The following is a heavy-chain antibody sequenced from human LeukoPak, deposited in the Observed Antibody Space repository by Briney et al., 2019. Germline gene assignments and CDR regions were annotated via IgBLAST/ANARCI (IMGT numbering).Heavy chain of an antibody. CDR2: IYYSGST. Sequence: PSETLSLTCTVSGGSISSSSYYWGWIRQPPGKGLEWIGSIYYSGSTNYNPSLKSRVTISVDTSKNQFSLKLSSVTAADTAVYYCARETTVVTPGRSDVFDIWGQGTMVTVSS. V-gene: IGHV4-39*07. CDR3: ARETTVVTPGRSDVFDI. CDR1: GGSISSSSYY. J-gene: IGHJ3*02. D-gene: IGHD4-23*01.